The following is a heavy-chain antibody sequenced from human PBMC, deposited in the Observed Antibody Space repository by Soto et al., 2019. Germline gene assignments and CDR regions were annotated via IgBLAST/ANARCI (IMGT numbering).Heavy chain of an antibody. V-gene: IGHV4-30-2*01. CDR3: ASSHAGAHITAAVH. D-gene: IGHD6-13*01. CDR2: IYHSGST. CDR1: GGSISSGGYS. Sequence: QLQLQESGSGLVKPSQTLSLTCAVSGGSISSGGYSWSWIRQPPGKGLEWIGYIYHSGSTYYNPSLKSRVTISVERSKKHSPLKLSSVTAADTAVYYCASSHAGAHITAAVHWGQGTLVTVSS. J-gene: IGHJ4*02.